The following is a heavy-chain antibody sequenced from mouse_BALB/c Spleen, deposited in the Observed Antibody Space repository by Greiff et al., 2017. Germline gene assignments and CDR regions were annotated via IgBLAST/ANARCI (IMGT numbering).Heavy chain of an antibody. D-gene: IGHD1-1*01. V-gene: IGHV3-2*02. CDR1: GYSITSDYA. Sequence: EVKVEESGPGLVKPSQSLSLTCTVTGYSITSDYAWNWIRQFPGNKLEWMGYISYSGSTSYNPSLKSRISITRDTSKNQFFLQLNSVTTEDTATYYCAPTTVVPGPFDYWGQGTTLTVSS. CDR2: ISYSGST. CDR3: APTTVVPGPFDY. J-gene: IGHJ2*01.